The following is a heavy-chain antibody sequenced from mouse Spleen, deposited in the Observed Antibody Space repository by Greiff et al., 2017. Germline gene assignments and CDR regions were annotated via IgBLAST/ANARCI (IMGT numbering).Heavy chain of an antibody. Sequence: EVKLVESGGGLVKLGGSLKLSCAASGFTFSSYAMSWVRQTPEKRLEWVATISSGGGNTYYPDSVKGRFTISRDNAKNTLYLQMSSLKSEDTAMYYCARGSTMITTGFAYWGQGTLVTVSA. CDR1: GFTFSSYA. CDR2: ISSGGGNT. CDR3: ARGSTMITTGFAY. J-gene: IGHJ3*01. V-gene: IGHV5-9*04. D-gene: IGHD2-4*01.